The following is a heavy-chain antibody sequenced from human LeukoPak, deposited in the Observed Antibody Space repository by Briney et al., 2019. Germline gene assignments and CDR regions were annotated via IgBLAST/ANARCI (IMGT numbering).Heavy chain of an antibody. CDR3: ARLGYYYDSSGYFDY. CDR1: GFTFVDYG. V-gene: IGHV3-20*04. J-gene: IGHJ4*02. CDR2: INWNGGST. D-gene: IGHD3-22*01. Sequence: PGGSLRLSCAASGFTFVDYGMSWVRQAPGKGLEWVSGINWNGGSTGYADSVKGRFTISRDNAKNSLYLQMNSLRAEDTALYYCARLGYYYDSSGYFDYWGQGTLVTVSS.